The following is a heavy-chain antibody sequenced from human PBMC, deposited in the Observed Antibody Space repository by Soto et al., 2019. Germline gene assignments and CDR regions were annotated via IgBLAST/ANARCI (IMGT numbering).Heavy chain of an antibody. D-gene: IGHD2-2*01. J-gene: IGHJ5*02. Sequence: PGGSLRLSCAASGFTFSSYWMSWVRQAPGKGLEWVANIKQDGSEKYYVDSVKGRFTISRDNAKNSLYLQMNSLRAEDTAVYYCARVSILVVPAPRWFDPWGQGTLVTVSS. CDR3: ARVSILVVPAPRWFDP. V-gene: IGHV3-7*01. CDR2: IKQDGSEK. CDR1: GFTFSSYW.